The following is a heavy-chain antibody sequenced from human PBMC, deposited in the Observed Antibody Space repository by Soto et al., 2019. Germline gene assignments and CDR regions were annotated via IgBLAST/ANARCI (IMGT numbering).Heavy chain of an antibody. Sequence: PSETLSLTCTVSGGSISRGGYYWSWIRQHPGKGLEWIGYIYYSGSTYYNPSLKSRVTISVDTSKNQFSLKLSSVTAADTAVYDCARAELVRATDYWGQGTQVTVSS. D-gene: IGHD1-26*01. CDR1: GGSISRGGYY. J-gene: IGHJ4*02. CDR2: IYYSGST. V-gene: IGHV4-31*03. CDR3: ARAELVRATDY.